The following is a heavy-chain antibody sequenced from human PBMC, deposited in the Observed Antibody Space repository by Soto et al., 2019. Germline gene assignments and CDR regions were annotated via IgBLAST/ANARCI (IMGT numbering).Heavy chain of an antibody. D-gene: IGHD5-18*01. CDR1: GFIFSSYA. Sequence: GGSLRLSCAASGFIFSSYAMSWVRQAPGKGLEWVSGINNNGLNTYYADSVKGRFTISRDNSKNTLYLQMSSLRAEDTAVYYCAKDLEGNSYGYFDHWGQGILGTVSS. CDR2: INNNGLNT. J-gene: IGHJ4*02. CDR3: AKDLEGNSYGYFDH. V-gene: IGHV3-23*01.